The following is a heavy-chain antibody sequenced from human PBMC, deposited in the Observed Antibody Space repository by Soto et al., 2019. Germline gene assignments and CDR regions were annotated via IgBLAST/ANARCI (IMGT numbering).Heavy chain of an antibody. CDR2: IYYSGST. CDR1: GGSISSYY. Sequence: SETLSLTCTVSGGSISSYYWSWIRQPPGKGLEWIGYIYYSGSTNYNPSLKSRVTISVDTSKNQFSLKLSSVTAADTAVYYCVSAFYDSSGYYRDYWGQGTLVTVSS. CDR3: VSAFYDSSGYYRDY. J-gene: IGHJ4*02. V-gene: IGHV4-59*08. D-gene: IGHD3-22*01.